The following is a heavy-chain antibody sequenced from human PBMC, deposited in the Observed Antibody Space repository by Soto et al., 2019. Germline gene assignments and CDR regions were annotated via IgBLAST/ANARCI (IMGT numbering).Heavy chain of an antibody. J-gene: IGHJ4*02. D-gene: IGHD2-2*01. CDR1: GYSFTNYD. CDR3: ARYCSSTSCDHYFDY. Sequence: ASVKVSCKASGYSFTNYDFSWVRQAPGQGLEWMGWISPYNGDTNYAQKLQGRVTMTTDTSTSTAYMELRSLRSDDTAVYYCARYCSSTSCDHYFDYWGQGTLVTVS. V-gene: IGHV1-18*01. CDR2: ISPYNGDT.